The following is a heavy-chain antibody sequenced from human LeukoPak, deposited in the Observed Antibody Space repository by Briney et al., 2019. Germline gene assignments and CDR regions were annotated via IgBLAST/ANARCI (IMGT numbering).Heavy chain of an antibody. J-gene: IGHJ3*02. CDR1: GFTFSSYA. Sequence: GGSLRLSCAASGFTFSSYALSWVRQAQGKGLEGVSTLHGNGGRTNYADSVKGRFTISRDNSKNTLYLQMNSLRAEDTAVYYCAKVRAARRLDAFDIWGQGTMVTVSS. CDR3: AKVRAARRLDAFDI. CDR2: LHGNGGRT. D-gene: IGHD6-6*01. V-gene: IGHV3-23*01.